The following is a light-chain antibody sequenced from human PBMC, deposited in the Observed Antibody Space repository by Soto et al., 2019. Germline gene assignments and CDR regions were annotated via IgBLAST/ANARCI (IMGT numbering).Light chain of an antibody. J-gene: IGKJ2*01. Sequence: EIVMTQSPATLSVSPGQRVTLSCRASQSVGTSIAWYQQKPGQAPRLLIYGASTRATGVPARFSGSGSGTAFTLTISSLQSEDFANYYCHQYYNWPPFTFGQGTKLEIK. CDR2: GAS. CDR1: QSVGTS. CDR3: HQYYNWPPFT. V-gene: IGKV3-15*01.